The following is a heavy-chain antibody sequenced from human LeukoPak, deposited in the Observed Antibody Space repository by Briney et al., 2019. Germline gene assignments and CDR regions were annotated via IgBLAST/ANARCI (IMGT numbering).Heavy chain of an antibody. Sequence: GGSLRLSCAASGFTFSTYAMHWVRQAPGKALECVAFISYDGTNKYCADSVKGRFTISRDNSKNTLYLQMNSLRAEDTALYYCAREILTGYAFDIWGQGTMVTVSS. D-gene: IGHD7-27*01. V-gene: IGHV3-30-3*01. CDR1: GFTFSTYA. J-gene: IGHJ3*02. CDR2: ISYDGTNK. CDR3: AREILTGYAFDI.